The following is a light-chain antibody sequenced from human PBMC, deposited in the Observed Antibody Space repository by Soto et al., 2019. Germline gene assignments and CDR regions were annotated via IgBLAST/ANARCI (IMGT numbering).Light chain of an antibody. CDR3: QQRRNWPPYT. J-gene: IGKJ2*01. V-gene: IGKV3-11*01. CDR1: QSVSSY. CDR2: DAS. Sequence: EIVLTQSPATLSLSPGERATLSCRASQSVSSYLAWYQQKPGQAPRLLIYDASNRATGIPARFSGSGSGTDFTLTISSLETEDFAVYYCQQRRNWPPYTFGQGNKLEIK.